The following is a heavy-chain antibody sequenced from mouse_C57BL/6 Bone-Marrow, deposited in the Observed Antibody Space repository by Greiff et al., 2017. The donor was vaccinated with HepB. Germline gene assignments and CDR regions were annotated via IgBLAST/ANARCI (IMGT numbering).Heavy chain of an antibody. J-gene: IGHJ3*01. V-gene: IGHV5-4*01. CDR1: GFTFSSYA. CDR3: ARDYAWFAY. CDR2: ISDGGSYT. D-gene: IGHD1-1*02. Sequence: EVKLVESGGGLVKPGGSLKLSCAASGFTFSSYAMSWVRQTPEKRLEWVATISDGGSYTYYPDNVKGRFTISRDNAKNNLYLQMSHQKSEDTAMYYCARDYAWFAYWGQGTLVTVSA.